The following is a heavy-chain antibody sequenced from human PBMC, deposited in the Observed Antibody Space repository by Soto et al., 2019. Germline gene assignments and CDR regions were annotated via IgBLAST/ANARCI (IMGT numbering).Heavy chain of an antibody. CDR1: GGSITSDDYY. Sequence: SETLSLTCTVSGGSITSDDYYWSWIRQPPGKGRDGIGYINYTGRTSYNPSLRDRLTISLNTPKTHFSLRLTPVTAAATAGYFCARDPTNTPGYFDYWGQGTLVTVSS. CDR3: ARDPTNTPGYFDY. J-gene: IGHJ4*02. D-gene: IGHD2-2*01. CDR2: INYTGRT. V-gene: IGHV4-30-4*01.